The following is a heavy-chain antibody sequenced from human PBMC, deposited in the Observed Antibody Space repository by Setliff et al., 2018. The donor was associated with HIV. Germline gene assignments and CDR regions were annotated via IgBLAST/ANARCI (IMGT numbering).Heavy chain of an antibody. CDR2: TFHTGYT. V-gene: IGHV4-30-4*08. D-gene: IGHD3-22*01. CDR3: ARPYDSLYG. J-gene: IGHJ4*02. CDR1: GDSIRSGDYY. Sequence: PSETLSLTCTVSGDSIRSGDYYWSWIRQSPEKGLEWIGYTFHTGYTYYNPSLKSRIIISVDTSRDQFSLQLTSVTAADTAIYYCARPYDSLYGWGQGVLVTVSS.